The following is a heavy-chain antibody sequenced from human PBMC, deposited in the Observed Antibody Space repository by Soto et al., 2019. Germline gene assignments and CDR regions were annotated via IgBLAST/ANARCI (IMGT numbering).Heavy chain of an antibody. CDR1: GFTFSNYG. Sequence: ASVKVSCKACGFTFSNYGLNWVRQAPGQGREWMGWVSANNGHTNYAQNLQGRVSMATDTSTSTAYMELRGLRFDDKAVYYCARDIESVTAKHFLSYYAMHVWGQAIRVSVS. V-gene: IGHV1-18*01. D-gene: IGHD2-8*01. J-gene: IGHJ6*02. CDR2: VSANNGHT. CDR3: ARDIESVTAKHFLSYYAMHV.